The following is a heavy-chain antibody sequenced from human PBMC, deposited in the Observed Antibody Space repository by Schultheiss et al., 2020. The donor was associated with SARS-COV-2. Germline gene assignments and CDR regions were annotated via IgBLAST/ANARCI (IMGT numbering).Heavy chain of an antibody. D-gene: IGHD6-19*01. CDR2: IYQNGNT. V-gene: IGHV4-38-2*01. CDR3: ARLLAVAGGTYYYYGMDV. CDR1: GYSISSGYY. Sequence: SETLSLTCAVSGYSISSGYYWGWIRQPPGKGLEWIGSIYQNGNTYYNPSLRSQLTMSVDTSKNQFSLKLSSVTAADTAVYYCARLLAVAGGTYYYYGMDVWGQGTTVTVSS. J-gene: IGHJ6*02.